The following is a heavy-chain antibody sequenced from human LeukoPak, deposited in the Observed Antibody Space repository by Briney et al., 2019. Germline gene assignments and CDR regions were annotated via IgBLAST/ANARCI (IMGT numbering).Heavy chain of an antibody. CDR1: GGSISSYF. CDR2: IYCSGST. J-gene: IGHJ6*03. V-gene: IGHV4-59*01. D-gene: IGHD7-27*01. CDR3: ARENGGTGYPYYYYYMDV. Sequence: SESLCLTCAVSGGSISSYFGSGIRQPPGKGLWWVGYIYCSGSTSYNPSLKSRVTISADTSKNQFSLKLSCVTASDTALYYCARENGGTGYPYYYYYMDVWGKGTTVTVSS.